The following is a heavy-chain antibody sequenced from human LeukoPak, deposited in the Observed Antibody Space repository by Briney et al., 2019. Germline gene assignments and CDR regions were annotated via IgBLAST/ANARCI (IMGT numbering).Heavy chain of an antibody. CDR3: ARDCGGDCYLRYYYYGMDV. Sequence: GRSLRLSCAASGFTFSSYAMHWVRQAPGKGLEWVAVMSYDGSNKYYADSVKGRFTISRDNSKNTLYLQMNSLRAEDTAVYYCARDCGGDCYLRYYYYGMDVWGQGTTVTVSS. V-gene: IGHV3-30-3*01. CDR1: GFTFSSYA. CDR2: MSYDGSNK. D-gene: IGHD2-21*02. J-gene: IGHJ6*02.